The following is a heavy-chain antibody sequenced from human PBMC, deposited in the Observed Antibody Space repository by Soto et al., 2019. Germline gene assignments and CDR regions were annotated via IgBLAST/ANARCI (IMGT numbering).Heavy chain of an antibody. J-gene: IGHJ6*03. CDR1: GYTFTSYA. V-gene: IGHV1-3*01. CDR2: INAGNGNT. Sequence: ASVKVSCKASGYTFTSYAIHWVRQAPGQRFERMGWINAGNGNTKYSQKFQGRVTITRDTSASTAYMELSSLRSEDTAVYYCARGSLAACLSCYYYYMDVWGKGTTVTVSS. D-gene: IGHD2-15*01. CDR3: ARGSLAACLSCYYYYMDV.